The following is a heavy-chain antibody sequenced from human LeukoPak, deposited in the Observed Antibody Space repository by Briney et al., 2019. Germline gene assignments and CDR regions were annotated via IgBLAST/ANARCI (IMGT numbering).Heavy chain of an antibody. Sequence: SETLSLTCSVSGGSISSSSYWWGWIRQPPGTGLEWIGSIYYSGRTFYNPSLKSRVTISIDTTRNQFSLKLRSVTAADTAVYYCAKWGGSSSYWFDPWGQGTLVTVSS. CDR3: AKWGGSSSYWFDP. J-gene: IGHJ5*02. CDR2: IYYSGRT. CDR1: GGSISSSSYW. V-gene: IGHV4-39*07. D-gene: IGHD6-6*01.